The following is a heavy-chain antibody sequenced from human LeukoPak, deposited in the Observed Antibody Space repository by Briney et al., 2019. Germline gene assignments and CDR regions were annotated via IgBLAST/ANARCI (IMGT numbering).Heavy chain of an antibody. Sequence: GASVKVSCKASGGTFSSYAISWVRQALGQGLEWMGGIIPIFGTANYAQKFQGRVTITTDESTSTAYMELSSLRSEDTAVYYCARGPDYYDSSGYYFDYWGQGTLVTVSS. CDR2: IIPIFGTA. CDR3: ARGPDYYDSSGYYFDY. V-gene: IGHV1-69*05. CDR1: GGTFSSYA. D-gene: IGHD3-22*01. J-gene: IGHJ4*02.